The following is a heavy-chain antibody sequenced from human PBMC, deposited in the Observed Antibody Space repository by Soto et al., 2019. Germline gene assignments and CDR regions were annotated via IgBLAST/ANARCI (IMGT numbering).Heavy chain of an antibody. D-gene: IGHD3-10*01. Sequence: QMQLVQSGPEVKKPGTSVKVSCKASGFTFTSSAMQWVRQARGQRLEWIGWIVVGSGNTNYAEKFQERVTITRYMSTSTAYMELSSLRSEDTAVYYCAEGREFGELLNWFDPWGQGTLVTVSS. J-gene: IGHJ5*02. CDR3: AEGREFGELLNWFDP. CDR1: GFTFTSSA. V-gene: IGHV1-58*02. CDR2: IVVGSGNT.